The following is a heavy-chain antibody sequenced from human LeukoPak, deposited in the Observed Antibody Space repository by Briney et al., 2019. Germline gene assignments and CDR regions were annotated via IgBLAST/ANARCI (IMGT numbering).Heavy chain of an antibody. CDR2: IKSDGSST. V-gene: IGHV3-74*01. J-gene: IGHJ4*02. CDR1: GFTFSKYW. D-gene: IGHD2-15*01. CDR3: ARDTLLYCSGGSCYSDYFDY. Sequence: GGSLRLSCVASGFTFSKYWMHWVRQAPGKGLVWVSRIKSDGSSTSYADSVKGRFTISRDNAKNTLYLQMNSLRAEDTAVYYCARDTLLYCSGGSCYSDYFDYWGQGTLVTVSS.